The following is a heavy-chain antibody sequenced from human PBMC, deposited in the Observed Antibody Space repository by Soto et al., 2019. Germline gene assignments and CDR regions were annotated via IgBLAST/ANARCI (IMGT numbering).Heavy chain of an antibody. V-gene: IGHV3-11*05. CDR2: ISSSSSYT. CDR3: ARDHRRYSGYDYVDY. D-gene: IGHD5-12*01. J-gene: IGHJ4*02. Sequence: GGSLRLSCVASGFTFSHYYMSWIRQAPGKGLEWVSYISSSSSYTNYADSVKGRFTISRDNAKNSLYLQMNSLRAEDTAVYYCARDHRRYSGYDYVDYWGQGTLVIVSS. CDR1: GFTFSHYY.